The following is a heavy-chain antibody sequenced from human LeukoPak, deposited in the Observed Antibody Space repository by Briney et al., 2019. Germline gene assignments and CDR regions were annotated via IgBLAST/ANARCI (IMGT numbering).Heavy chain of an antibody. CDR1: GYTFTSYG. CDR3: ARVATIWGDAFDI. V-gene: IGHV1-18*01. Sequence: ASVKVSCKASGYTFTSYGISWVRQPHGQGLEWVGWISAYNGNTNYAQKLQGRVTMTTDTSTSTAYIELRSMRSDDTAVYCCARVATIWGDAFDIWVQGTMVTVSS. D-gene: IGHD5-12*01. J-gene: IGHJ3*02. CDR2: ISAYNGNT.